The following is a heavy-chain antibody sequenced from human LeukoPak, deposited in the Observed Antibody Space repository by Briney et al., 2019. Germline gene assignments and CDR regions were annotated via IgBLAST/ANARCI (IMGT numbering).Heavy chain of an antibody. CDR3: ARGRVRGVITGCYYYYGMDV. CDR1: GGSISSGDYY. Sequence: SETLSLTCTVSGGSISSGDYYWSWTRRPPGKGLEWIGYIYYSGSTYYNPSLKSRVTISVDTSKNQFSLKLSSVTAADTAVYYCARGRVRGVITGCYYYYGMDVWGQGTTVTVSS. V-gene: IGHV4-30-4*01. CDR2: IYYSGST. D-gene: IGHD3-10*01. J-gene: IGHJ6*02.